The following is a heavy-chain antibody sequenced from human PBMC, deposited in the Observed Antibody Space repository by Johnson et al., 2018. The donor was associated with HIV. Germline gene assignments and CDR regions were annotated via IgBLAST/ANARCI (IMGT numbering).Heavy chain of an antibody. Sequence: VQLVESGGGLVQPGGSLRLACAASGFTFSSYDMHWVRQATGKGLEWVSAIGTAGDTYYPGSVQGRFTISRDNSKNTLYLQMNSLRAEDTAVYYCAKVLSPRPWGDDAFDIWGQGTMVTVSS. J-gene: IGHJ3*02. D-gene: IGHD7-27*01. CDR3: AKVLSPRPWGDDAFDI. V-gene: IGHV3-13*01. CDR1: GFTFSSYD. CDR2: IGTAGDT.